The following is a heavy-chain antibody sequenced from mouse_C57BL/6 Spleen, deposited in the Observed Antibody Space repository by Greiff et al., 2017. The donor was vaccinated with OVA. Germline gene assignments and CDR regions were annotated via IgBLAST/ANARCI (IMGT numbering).Heavy chain of an antibody. CDR2: IDPSDSYT. Sequence: VQLQQPGAELVMPGASVKLSCKASGYTFTSYWMHWVKQRPGQGLEWIGEIDPSDSYTNYNQKFKGKSTLTVDKSSSTAYMQLSSLTSEDSAVYYCARGAQATPFDYWGQGTTLTVSS. CDR3: ARGAQATPFDY. CDR1: GYTFTSYW. D-gene: IGHD3-2*02. V-gene: IGHV1-69*01. J-gene: IGHJ2*01.